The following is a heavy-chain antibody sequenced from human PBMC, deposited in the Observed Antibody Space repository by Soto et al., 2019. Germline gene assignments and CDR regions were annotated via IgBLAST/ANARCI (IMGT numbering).Heavy chain of an antibody. CDR1: GGTFSSYA. Sequence: SVKVSCKASGGTFSSYAISWVRQAPGQGLEWMGGIIPIFGTANYAQKFQGRVTITADESTSTAYMELSSLRSEDTAVYYCAIPGYYDSSGYYFGSAFDIWGQGTMVTVSS. D-gene: IGHD3-22*01. CDR2: IIPIFGTA. J-gene: IGHJ3*02. V-gene: IGHV1-69*13. CDR3: AIPGYYDSSGYYFGSAFDI.